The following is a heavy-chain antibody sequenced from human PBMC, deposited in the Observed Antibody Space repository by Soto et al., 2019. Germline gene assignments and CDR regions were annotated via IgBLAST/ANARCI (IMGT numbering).Heavy chain of an antibody. V-gene: IGHV3-21*01. CDR2: ISSSSSYI. CDR3: ARDNKGYCSGGSCYRLNAFDI. Sequence: GGSLRLSCAASGFTFSSYSMNWVRQAPGKGLEWVSSISSSSSYIYYADSVKGRFTISRDNAKNSLYLQMNSLRAEDTAVYYCARDNKGYCSGGSCYRLNAFDIWGQGTMVTVSS. D-gene: IGHD2-15*01. CDR1: GFTFSSYS. J-gene: IGHJ3*02.